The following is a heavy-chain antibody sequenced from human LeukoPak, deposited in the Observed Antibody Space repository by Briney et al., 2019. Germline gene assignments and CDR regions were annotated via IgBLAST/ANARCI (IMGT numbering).Heavy chain of an antibody. CDR1: GFTFDDYA. D-gene: IGHD2-21*02. CDR2: ISWNSGSI. V-gene: IGHV3-9*01. CDR3: AKGLVTAGGVDYFDY. J-gene: IGHJ4*02. Sequence: GRSLRLSCAASGFTFDDYAMHWVRQAPGKGLEWVSGISWNSGSIGYADSVKGRFTISRDNAKSSLYLQMNSLRAEDTALYYCAKGLVTAGGVDYFDYWGQGTLVTVSS.